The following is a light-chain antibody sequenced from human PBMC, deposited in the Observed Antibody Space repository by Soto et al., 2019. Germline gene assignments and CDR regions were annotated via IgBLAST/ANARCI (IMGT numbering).Light chain of an antibody. CDR2: AAS. J-gene: IGKJ3*01. Sequence: DIQMTQSPSSLSASVGDRVTITCRASQGIGSLLGWFQQKPGTAPKRLIYAASSLQVGVPSRFSGSGSGTEFTPTFSSPQPEDFATYYCLQHHLYPFTFGTGTKVDIK. V-gene: IGKV1-17*01. CDR1: QGIGSL. CDR3: LQHHLYPFT.